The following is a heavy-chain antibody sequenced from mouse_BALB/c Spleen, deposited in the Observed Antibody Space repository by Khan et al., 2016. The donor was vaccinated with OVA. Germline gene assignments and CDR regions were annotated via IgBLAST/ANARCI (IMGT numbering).Heavy chain of an antibody. CDR1: GYSITSDYA. J-gene: IGHJ4*01. V-gene: IGHV3-2*02. CDR2: ISYGGST. CDR3: ARKNYYGYAMDY. Sequence: EVQLQESGPGLVKPSQSLSLTCTVTGYSITSDYAWDWIRQFPGNKLEWMGYISYGGSTSYNPSLKSRISITRDTSKNQFFLQLNSVTTEDTATYYCARKNYYGYAMDYWGQGISVTVAS. D-gene: IGHD1-1*01.